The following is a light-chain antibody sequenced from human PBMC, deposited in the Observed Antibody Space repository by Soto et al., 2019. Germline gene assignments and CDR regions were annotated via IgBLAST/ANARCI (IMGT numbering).Light chain of an antibody. J-gene: IGKJ1*01. Sequence: EIVLTQSPGTLSLSPGEGATLSCRASQYVSSFLAWYQQKAGQAPRLLIYDASHRATGIPARFSGSGSGTDFTLTINSLEPEDFALYYCQQRYNWPPTFGQGTKVDIK. CDR1: QYVSSF. V-gene: IGKV3-11*01. CDR3: QQRYNWPPT. CDR2: DAS.